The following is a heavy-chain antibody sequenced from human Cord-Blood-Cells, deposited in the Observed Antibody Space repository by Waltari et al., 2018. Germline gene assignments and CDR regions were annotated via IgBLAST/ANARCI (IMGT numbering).Heavy chain of an antibody. V-gene: IGHV4-38-2*02. D-gene: IGHD2-2*02. Sequence: QVQLQESGPGLVKPSETLSLTCTVSGYSTSRGYSWGWIRQPPGKGLEWIGSIYHSGSTYYNPSLKSRVTISVDTSKNQFSLKLSSVTAADTAVYYCARVYNYWGQGTLVTVSS. CDR3: ARVYNY. CDR1: GYSTSRGYS. CDR2: IYHSGST. J-gene: IGHJ4*02.